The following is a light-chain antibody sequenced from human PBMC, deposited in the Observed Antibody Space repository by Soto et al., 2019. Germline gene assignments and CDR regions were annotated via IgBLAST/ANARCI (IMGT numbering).Light chain of an antibody. CDR2: GHR. CDR3: QSYDSSLSGSYV. CDR1: NSNIGAGYD. V-gene: IGLV1-40*01. Sequence: QSVLTQPPSVSGAPGQRVTISCTGNNSNIGAGYDIHWYQQLPGTAPKLLIYGHRNRPSGVPDRFSGSKSGTSASLAISGLQAEDEADYFCQSYDSSLSGSYVFXTGTKVTVL. J-gene: IGLJ1*01.